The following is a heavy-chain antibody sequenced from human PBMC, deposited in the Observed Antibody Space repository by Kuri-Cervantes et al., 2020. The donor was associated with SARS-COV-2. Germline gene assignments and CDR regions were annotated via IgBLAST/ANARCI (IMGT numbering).Heavy chain of an antibody. Sequence: SETLSLTCTVSGYSISSGYYWSWTRQPPGKGLEWIGYIYHSGSTYYNPSLKSRVTISVDRSKNQFSLKLSSVTAADTAVYYCARVVTGAFDIWGQGTMVTVSS. CDR3: ARVVTGAFDI. CDR1: GYSISSGYY. D-gene: IGHD5-18*01. J-gene: IGHJ3*02. CDR2: IYHSGST. V-gene: IGHV4-38-2*02.